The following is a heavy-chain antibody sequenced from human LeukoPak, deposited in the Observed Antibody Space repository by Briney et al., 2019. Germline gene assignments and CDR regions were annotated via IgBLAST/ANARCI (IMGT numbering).Heavy chain of an antibody. CDR2: ISAYNGKT. CDR1: HYTVTTYG. CDR3: ASAGKGGQWLVFDAFDS. V-gene: IGHV1-18*04. J-gene: IGHJ3*02. D-gene: IGHD6-19*01. Sequence: GAPVNVSYKPSHYTVTTYGIRWVRQAPGQERKGMGWISAYNGKTNYAQKLQGRVTITTDTSTSTAYMEMRSLRSDDTAVYYCASAGKGGQWLVFDAFDSWGQGTMVTVSS.